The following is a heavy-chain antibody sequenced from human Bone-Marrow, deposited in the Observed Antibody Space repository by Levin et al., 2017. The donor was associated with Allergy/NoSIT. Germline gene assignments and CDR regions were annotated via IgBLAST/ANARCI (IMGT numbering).Heavy chain of an antibody. J-gene: IGHJ3*02. D-gene: IGHD3-10*01. CDR2: ISAYNGNT. CDR1: GYTFTSYG. Sequence: ASVKVSCKASGYTFTSYGISWVRQAPGQGLEWMGWISAYNGNTNYAQKLQGRVTMTTDTSTSTAYMELRSLRSDDTAVYYCARIGRITMVRGAQRAFDIWGQGTMVTVSS. CDR3: ARIGRITMVRGAQRAFDI. V-gene: IGHV1-18*01.